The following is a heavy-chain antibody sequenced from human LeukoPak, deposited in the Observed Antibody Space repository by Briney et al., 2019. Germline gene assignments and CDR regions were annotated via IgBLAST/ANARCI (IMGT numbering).Heavy chain of an antibody. V-gene: IGHV4-59*08. CDR3: ARHFAYSSSSYFDY. Sequence: SETLSLTCSVSGGFVSNYYWSWIRQPPGKGLEWIGYVYYTGSTNYNPSLKSRVTMFEDKSKNQFSLRLYSVTVADTAVYYCARHFAYSSSSYFDYWGQGSLVTVSS. CDR1: GGFVSNYY. D-gene: IGHD6-6*01. CDR2: VYYTGST. J-gene: IGHJ4*02.